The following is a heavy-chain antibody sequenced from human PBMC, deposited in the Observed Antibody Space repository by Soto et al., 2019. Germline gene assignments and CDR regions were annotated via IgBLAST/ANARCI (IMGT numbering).Heavy chain of an antibody. CDR3: XRDYKTXPYXXGCLPHAFDI. V-gene: IGHV3-30-3*01. CDR1: GFTFTSYA. J-gene: IGHJ3*02. Sequence: QVQLVESGGGVVQPGRSLRLSCATSGFTFTSYALHWVRQAPGKGLEWVALISYDGINKYYADSVKGRFTISGDNSKSTMYLQMNSLRAEDTAVYYCXRDYKTXPYXXGCLPHAFDIWGQGTMVTVSS. D-gene: IGHD6-19*01. CDR2: ISYDGINK.